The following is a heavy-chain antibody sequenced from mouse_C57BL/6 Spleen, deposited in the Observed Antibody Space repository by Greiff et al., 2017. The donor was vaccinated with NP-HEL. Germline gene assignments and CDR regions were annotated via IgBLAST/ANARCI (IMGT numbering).Heavy chain of an antibody. D-gene: IGHD2-4*01. CDR3: ARHEGPYDYEEGTGFAY. CDR2: FYPGSGSI. J-gene: IGHJ3*01. Sequence: VQLQQSGAELVKPGASVKLSCKASGYTFTEYTIHWVKQRSGQGLEWIGWFYPGSGSIKYNEKFKDKATLTADKSSSTVYMELSRLTSEDSAVYFCARHEGPYDYEEGTGFAYWGQGTLVTVSA. CDR1: GYTFTEYT. V-gene: IGHV1-62-2*01.